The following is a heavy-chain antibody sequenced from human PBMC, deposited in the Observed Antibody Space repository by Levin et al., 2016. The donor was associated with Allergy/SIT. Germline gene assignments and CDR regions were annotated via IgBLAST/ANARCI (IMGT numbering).Heavy chain of an antibody. J-gene: IGHJ3*02. V-gene: IGHV3-21*01. CDR2: ISYSSTYI. CDR1: GFTFSSYS. CDR3: ARGLRDRNWNNVDAFDI. Sequence: GESLKISCAASGFTFSSYSMNWVRQAPGKGLEWVSSISYSSTYIHYADSVKGRFTISRDNAQNLLYLQMNSLRAEDTAVYYCARGLRDRNWNNVDAFDIWGQGTMVIVSS. D-gene: IGHD1/OR15-1a*01.